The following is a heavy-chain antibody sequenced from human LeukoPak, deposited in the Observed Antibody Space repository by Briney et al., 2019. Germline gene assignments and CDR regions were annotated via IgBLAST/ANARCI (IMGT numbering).Heavy chain of an antibody. CDR3: ARDSGSYYYYYGMDV. CDR1: GFTFSSYW. Sequence: PGGSLRLSCAAPGFTFSSYWMSWVRQAPGKGLEWVANIKQDGSEKYYVDSVKGRFTISRDNAKNSLYLQMNSLRAEDTAVYYCARDSGSYYYYYGMDVWGQGTTVTVSS. CDR2: IKQDGSEK. V-gene: IGHV3-7*03. J-gene: IGHJ6*02. D-gene: IGHD3-10*01.